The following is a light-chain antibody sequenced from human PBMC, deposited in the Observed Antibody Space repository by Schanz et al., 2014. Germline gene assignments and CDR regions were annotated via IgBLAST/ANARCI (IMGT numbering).Light chain of an antibody. Sequence: EIVMTQSPATLSVSPGERATLSCRASQSVSSNLAWYQQKPGQAPRLLIYGASTRATGFPARFSGSGSGTEFTLTISSLQSEDFAVYYCQQYANSLYTFGQGTKLEIK. CDR1: QSVSSN. CDR3: QQYANSLYT. J-gene: IGKJ2*01. CDR2: GAS. V-gene: IGKV3-15*01.